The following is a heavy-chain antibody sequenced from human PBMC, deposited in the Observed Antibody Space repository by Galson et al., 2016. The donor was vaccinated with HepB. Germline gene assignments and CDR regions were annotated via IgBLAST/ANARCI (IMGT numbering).Heavy chain of an antibody. Sequence: SLRLSCAASGFTFSSYAMSWVRQAPGKGLEWVSAISGSGGNSYYADSVKGRFTISRDNSKNTLYVQMHSLRAEDTAVYYCAKDYYDSSDYRSYWYFDLWGRGTLVTVSS. CDR1: GFTFSSYA. CDR2: ISGSGGNS. V-gene: IGHV3-23*01. CDR3: AKDYYDSSDYRSYWYFDL. D-gene: IGHD3-22*01. J-gene: IGHJ2*01.